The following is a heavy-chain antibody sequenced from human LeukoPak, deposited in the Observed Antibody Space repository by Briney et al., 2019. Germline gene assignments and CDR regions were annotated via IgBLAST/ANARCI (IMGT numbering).Heavy chain of an antibody. Sequence: GGSLRLSCAASGFTFSNAWMSWVRQAPGKGLEWVSYISGSDSTIYYADSVKGRFTISRDNAKNSLYLQMNSLRAEDTAVYYCARGYYYDSSGYHDYWGQGTLVTVSS. CDR1: GFTFSNAW. V-gene: IGHV3-11*04. CDR3: ARGYYYDSSGYHDY. CDR2: ISGSDSTI. D-gene: IGHD3-22*01. J-gene: IGHJ4*02.